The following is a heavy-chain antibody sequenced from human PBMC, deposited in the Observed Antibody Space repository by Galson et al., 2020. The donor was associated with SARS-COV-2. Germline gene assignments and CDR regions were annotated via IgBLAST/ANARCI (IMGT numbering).Heavy chain of an antibody. CDR1: GFTFTSSA. V-gene: IGHV1-58*01. CDR3: AAPNCSSTSCYDAFDI. Sequence: SVKVSCKASGFTFTSSAVQWVRQARGQRLEWIGWIVVGSGNTNYAQKFQERVTITRDMSTSTAYMELSSLRSEDTAVYYCAAPNCSSTSCYDAFDIWGQGTMVTVSS. J-gene: IGHJ3*02. CDR2: IVVGSGNT. D-gene: IGHD2-2*01.